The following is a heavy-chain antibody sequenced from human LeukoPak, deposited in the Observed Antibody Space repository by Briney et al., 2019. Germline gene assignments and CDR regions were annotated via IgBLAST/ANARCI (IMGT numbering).Heavy chain of an antibody. CDR2: IYNSGST. D-gene: IGHD4-11*01. CDR3: AGHPRLADFDN. CDR1: GGSITGYY. J-gene: IGHJ4*02. Sequence: PSETLSLTCSVSGGSITGYYWSWLRQPPGKGLVWIGYIYNSGSTSNPSLKSRVTISEDTSKNQFSLKLSSVTAADTAVYYCAGHPRLADFDNWGQGTLVTVST. V-gene: IGHV4-59*08.